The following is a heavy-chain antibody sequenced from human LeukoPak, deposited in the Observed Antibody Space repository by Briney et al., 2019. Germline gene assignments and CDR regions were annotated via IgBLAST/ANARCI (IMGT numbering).Heavy chain of an antibody. Sequence: GGSLRLSCAASGFTFSSYGMHWVRQAPGKGLEWVAVISYDGSNKYYADSVKGRFTISRDNSKNTLYLQMNSLRAEDTAVYYCARDYGSSTSSPGAFDIWGQGTMVTVSS. V-gene: IGHV3-30*03. D-gene: IGHD2-2*01. CDR2: ISYDGSNK. J-gene: IGHJ3*02. CDR3: ARDYGSSTSSPGAFDI. CDR1: GFTFSSYG.